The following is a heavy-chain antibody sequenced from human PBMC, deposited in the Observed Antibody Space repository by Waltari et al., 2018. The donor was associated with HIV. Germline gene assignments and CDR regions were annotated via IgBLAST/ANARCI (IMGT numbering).Heavy chain of an antibody. V-gene: IGHV4-34*01. CDR1: GGSFSGYY. CDR2: INHSGST. D-gene: IGHD1-26*01. CDR3: ARFPKWSGSYSDAFDI. J-gene: IGHJ3*02. Sequence: QVQLQQWGAGLLKPSETLSLTCAVYGGSFSGYYWRWIRQPPGKGMEWIGEINHSGSTNYNPSLKSRVTIAVDTSKNQFSLKLSSVTAADTAVYYCARFPKWSGSYSDAFDIWGQGTMVTVSS.